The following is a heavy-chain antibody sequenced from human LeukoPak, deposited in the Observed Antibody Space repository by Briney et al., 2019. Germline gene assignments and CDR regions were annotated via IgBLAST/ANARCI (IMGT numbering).Heavy chain of an antibody. V-gene: IGHV1-2*02. D-gene: IGHD3-10*01. CDR3: ARESLVRLTSGFDI. CDR2: FCPNSGGT. J-gene: IGHJ3*02. Sequence: GASVKVSCKASGYAFTDYYMHWVRQAPGQGLEWMGWFCPNSGGTIYGQKFQGGVTMTRDTSISTASMELSRLRSDDTAIYYCARESLVRLTSGFDIWGQGTMVTVSS. CDR1: GYAFTDYY.